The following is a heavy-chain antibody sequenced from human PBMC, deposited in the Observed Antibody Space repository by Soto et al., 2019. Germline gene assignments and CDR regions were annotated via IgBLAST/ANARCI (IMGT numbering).Heavy chain of an antibody. V-gene: IGHV2-70*04. CDR2: IDWDDDK. D-gene: IGHD3-10*01. Sequence: PTQTLTLTCTFSGFSLSTSGMRVSWIRQPPGKALEWLARIDWDDDKFYSTSLKTRLTISKDTSKNQVVLTMTNMDPVDTATYYCARMYYGSGTTPPNYGMDVWGQGTTVTVSS. J-gene: IGHJ6*02. CDR3: ARMYYGSGTTPPNYGMDV. CDR1: GFSLSTSGMR.